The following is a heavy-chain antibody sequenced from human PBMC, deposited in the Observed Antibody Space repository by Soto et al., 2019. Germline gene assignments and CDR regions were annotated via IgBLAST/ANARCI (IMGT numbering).Heavy chain of an antibody. Sequence: GASVKVSCKASGYTFTSYGISWVRQAPGQGLEWMGWISAYNGNTNYAQKLQGRVTMTTDTSTSTAYMELRSLRSDDTAVYYCASDPISYYDILTGYYKRGFDYWGQGTLVTVSS. J-gene: IGHJ4*02. CDR3: ASDPISYYDILTGYYKRGFDY. CDR1: GYTFTSYG. CDR2: ISAYNGNT. D-gene: IGHD3-9*01. V-gene: IGHV1-18*01.